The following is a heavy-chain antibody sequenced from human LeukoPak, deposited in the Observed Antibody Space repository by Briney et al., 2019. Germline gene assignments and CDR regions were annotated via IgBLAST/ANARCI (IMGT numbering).Heavy chain of an antibody. V-gene: IGHV3-7*01. CDR3: ARELRFGELLPNWFDP. CDR1: GFTFSSYS. Sequence: GGSLRLSCAASGFTFSSYSMNWVRQAPGKGLEWVANIKQDGSEKYYVDSVKGRFTISRDNAKNSLYLQMNSLRAEDTAVYYCARELRFGELLPNWFDPWGQGTLVTVSS. D-gene: IGHD3-10*01. CDR2: IKQDGSEK. J-gene: IGHJ5*02.